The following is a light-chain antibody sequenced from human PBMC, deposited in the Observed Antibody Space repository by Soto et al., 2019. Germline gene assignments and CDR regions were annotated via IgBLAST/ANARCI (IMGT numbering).Light chain of an antibody. CDR1: QSVSSN. CDR2: GAS. Sequence: EIVMTQSPATLSVSPGERATLSCRASQSVSSNLAWFQQKPGRAPRLLIYGASTRATGIPARFSGSGSGTEFTLTISSLQSEDSAVYYCQQHNNWPLTFGPGTKVDIK. V-gene: IGKV3-15*01. J-gene: IGKJ3*01. CDR3: QQHNNWPLT.